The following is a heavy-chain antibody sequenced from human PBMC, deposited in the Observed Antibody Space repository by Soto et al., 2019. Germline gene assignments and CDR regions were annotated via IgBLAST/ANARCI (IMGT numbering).Heavy chain of an antibody. CDR3: TKCRYADYSNSWPHDY. V-gene: IGHV3-23*01. CDR1: GFTFSSYA. D-gene: IGHD6-13*01. CDR2: IRGGGGDYT. Sequence: PGGSLRLSCAASGFTFSSYAMSWVRQAPGKGLEWVSAIRGGGGDYTYYADSVKGRFTISRDNSKNTLYLQMNGLRAEDTAVYYCTKCRYADYSNSWPHDYWGQGTPVTVSS. J-gene: IGHJ4*02.